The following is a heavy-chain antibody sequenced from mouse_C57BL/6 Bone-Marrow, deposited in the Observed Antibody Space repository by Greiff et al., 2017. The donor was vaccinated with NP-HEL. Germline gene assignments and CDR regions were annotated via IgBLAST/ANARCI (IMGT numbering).Heavy chain of an antibody. V-gene: IGHV1-4*01. Sequence: QVQLQQSGAELARPGASVKMSCKASGYTFTSYTMHWVKQRPGQGLEWIGYINPSSGYTKYNQKFKDKATLTADKSSSTAYMQLSSLTSEDSAVYYCARSLYGSSPYYAMDYWGQGTSVTVSS. CDR2: INPSSGYT. CDR3: ARSLYGSSPYYAMDY. D-gene: IGHD1-1*01. J-gene: IGHJ4*01. CDR1: GYTFTSYT.